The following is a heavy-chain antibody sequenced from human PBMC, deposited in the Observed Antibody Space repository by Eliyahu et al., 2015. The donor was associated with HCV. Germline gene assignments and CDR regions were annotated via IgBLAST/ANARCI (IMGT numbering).Heavy chain of an antibody. CDR2: IRSSGANT. Sequence: EVRLLESGGGLVQPGGSLXLSCXASGXHLXQLCHDAGSAGAPGPGKGLEWVSGIRSSGANTYYTDSVKDRFTISRDDSINTLYLQMNSLRAEDTALYYCAKGGPAGSYPMFDSWGQGTLVTVSS. D-gene: IGHD1-26*01. CDR1: GXHLXQLC. V-gene: IGHV3-23*01. J-gene: IGHJ4*02. CDR3: AKGGPAGSYPMFDS.